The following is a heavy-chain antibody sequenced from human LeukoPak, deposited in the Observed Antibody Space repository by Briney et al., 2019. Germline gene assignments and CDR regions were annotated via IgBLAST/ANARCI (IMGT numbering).Heavy chain of an antibody. Sequence: GGSLRLSCAASGFTFSNAWMSWFGRVPGKGREGVGGFKTKMVVGTTDYAAPVKGRFTISRDDSKNTLYLQMNSLKTEDTAVYYCTTELRGQVRGVLYYFDYWGQGTLVTVSS. V-gene: IGHV3-15*01. CDR2: FKTKMVVGTT. CDR3: TTELRGQVRGVLYYFDY. J-gene: IGHJ4*02. D-gene: IGHD3-10*01. CDR1: GFTFSNAW.